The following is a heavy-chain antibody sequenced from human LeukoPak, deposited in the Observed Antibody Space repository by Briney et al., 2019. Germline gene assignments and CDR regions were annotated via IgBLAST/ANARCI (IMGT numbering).Heavy chain of an antibody. CDR1: GFTFDDYG. J-gene: IGHJ4*02. Sequence: GGSLRLSCAASGFTFDDYGMSWVRQAPGKGLEWVSGINWNGGSTGYADSVKGRFTISRDNAKNSLYLQMNSLRAEDTALYYCARDESYGTGALFDYWGQGTLVTVSS. V-gene: IGHV3-20*04. D-gene: IGHD3-10*01. CDR2: INWNGGST. CDR3: ARDESYGTGALFDY.